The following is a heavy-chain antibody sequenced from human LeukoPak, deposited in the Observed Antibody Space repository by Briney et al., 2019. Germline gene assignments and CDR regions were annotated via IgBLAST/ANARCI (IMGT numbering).Heavy chain of an antibody. J-gene: IGHJ6*02. D-gene: IGHD6-13*01. CDR2: ISSSSSYI. V-gene: IGHV3-21*01. Sequence: GGSLRLSCAASGFTFSSYSMNWVRQAPGKGLEWVSSISSSSSYIYYADSVKGRFTISRDNAKNSLYLQMNSLRAEDTAVYYCARSLGGFIAAANYYYGMDVWGQGTTVTVSS. CDR1: GFTFSSYS. CDR3: ARSLGGFIAAANYYYGMDV.